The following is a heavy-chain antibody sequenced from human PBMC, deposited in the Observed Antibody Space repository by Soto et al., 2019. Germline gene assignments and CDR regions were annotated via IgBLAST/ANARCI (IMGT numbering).Heavy chain of an antibody. CDR3: ARDYYDSSGYYYGMDV. V-gene: IGHV3-21*01. D-gene: IGHD3-22*01. J-gene: IGHJ6*02. Sequence: PGGSLRLSCAASGFTFSSYSMNWVRQAPGKGLEWVSSISSSSSYIYHADSVKGRFTISRDNAKNSLYLQMNSLRAEDTAVYYCARDYYDSSGYYYGMDVWGQGTTVTGSS. CDR1: GFTFSSYS. CDR2: ISSSSSYI.